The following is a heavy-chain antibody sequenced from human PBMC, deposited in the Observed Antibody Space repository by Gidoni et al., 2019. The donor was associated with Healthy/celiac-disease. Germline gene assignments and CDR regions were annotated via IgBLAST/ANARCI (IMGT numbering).Heavy chain of an antibody. J-gene: IGHJ4*02. CDR3: ARFENTYYDFWSGYFVLGYFDY. CDR2: IKQDGSEK. D-gene: IGHD3-3*01. Sequence: LEWVANIKQDGSEKYYVDSVKGRFTISRDNAKNSLYLQMNSLRAEDTAVYYCARFENTYYDFWSGYFVLGYFDYWGQGTLVTVSS. V-gene: IGHV3-7*03.